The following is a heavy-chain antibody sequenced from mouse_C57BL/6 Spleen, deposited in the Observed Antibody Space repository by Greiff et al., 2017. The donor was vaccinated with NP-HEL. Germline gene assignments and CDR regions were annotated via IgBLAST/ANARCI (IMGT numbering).Heavy chain of an antibody. D-gene: IGHD1-1*01. J-gene: IGHJ1*03. CDR3: ARDLLSITTVVATDWYFDV. Sequence: EVQVVESEGGLVQPGSSMKLSCTASGFTFSDYYMAWVRQVPEKGLEWVANINYDGSSTYYLDSLKSRFIISRDNAKNILYLQMSSLKSEDTATYYCARDLLSITTVVATDWYFDVWGTGTTVTVSS. V-gene: IGHV5-16*01. CDR1: GFTFSDYY. CDR2: INYDGSST.